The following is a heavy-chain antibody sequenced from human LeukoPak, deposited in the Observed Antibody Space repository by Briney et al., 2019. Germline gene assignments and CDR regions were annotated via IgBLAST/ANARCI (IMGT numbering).Heavy chain of an antibody. Sequence: GGSLRHSCAAPGVSFTNNAMSSGRHATARKPEWVSRLRGGGETFYAGSVKGRFTLSRDDYRNTVYLQLNNLRVDDTAIYYCPKARWVSGAEGFWWGQGTQVTVSS. J-gene: IGHJ4*02. V-gene: IGHV3-23*01. D-gene: IGHD3-10*01. CDR2: LRGGGET. CDR1: GVSFTNNA. CDR3: PKARWVSGAEGFW.